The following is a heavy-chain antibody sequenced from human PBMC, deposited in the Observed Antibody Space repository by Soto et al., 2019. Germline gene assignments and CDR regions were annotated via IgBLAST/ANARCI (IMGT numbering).Heavy chain of an antibody. D-gene: IGHD4-17*01. CDR2: INNDGSSR. CDR3: ARGVAETTGSWF. V-gene: IGHV3-74*01. Sequence: EVQLVESGGGLVKPGGSLRLSCAASGFTFNNFWMHWVRQAPGRGLVWISRINNDGSSRSYADSVKGRFTISRDNAKNTLLLQMSRLRVEDTAVYYCARGVAETTGSWFWGQGILVTVSS. J-gene: IGHJ4*02. CDR1: GFTFNNFW.